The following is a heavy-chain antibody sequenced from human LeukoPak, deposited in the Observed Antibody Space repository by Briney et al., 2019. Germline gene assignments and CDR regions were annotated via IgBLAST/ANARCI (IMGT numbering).Heavy chain of an antibody. CDR1: AVTFTLHG. CDR2: IWFDGSKT. D-gene: IGHD3-10*01. CDR3: ARLFGDYLMDV. Sequence: GGSLTLSCPASAVTFTLHGMHWVRQAPGKGLEWVSLIWFDGSKTYYADSVKGRFTISRDNFRNTLYLQMKSLRGEDTAVYYCARLFGDYLMDVWGEGRKVAVCS. J-gene: IGHJ6*04. V-gene: IGHV3-33*01.